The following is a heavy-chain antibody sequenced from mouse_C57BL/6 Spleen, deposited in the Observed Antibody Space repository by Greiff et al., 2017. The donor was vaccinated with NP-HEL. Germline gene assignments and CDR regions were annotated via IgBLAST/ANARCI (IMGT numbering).Heavy chain of an antibody. J-gene: IGHJ2*01. V-gene: IGHV1-55*01. CDR3: ALLLLRSYYFDY. CDR2: IYPGSGST. CDR1: GYTFTSYW. D-gene: IGHD1-1*01. Sequence: QVHVKQSGAELVKPGASVKMSCKASGYTFTSYWITWVKQRPGQGLEWIGDIYPGSGSTNYNEKFKSKATLTVDTSSSTAYMQLSSLTSEDSAVYYCALLLLRSYYFDYWGQGTTLTVSS.